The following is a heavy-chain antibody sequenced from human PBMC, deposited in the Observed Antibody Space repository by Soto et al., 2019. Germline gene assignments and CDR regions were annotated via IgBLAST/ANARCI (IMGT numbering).Heavy chain of an antibody. D-gene: IGHD3-10*01. V-gene: IGHV3-20*04. CDR1: GFTFDDYG. Sequence: GGSLRLSCAASGFTFDDYGMSWVRQAPGKGLEWVSGINWNGGSTGYADSVKGRFTISRDNAKNSLYLQMNSLRAEDTALYYCARRGRWGSANELLGKYYFDYWGQGTLVTVSS. J-gene: IGHJ4*02. CDR3: ARRGRWGSANELLGKYYFDY. CDR2: INWNGGST.